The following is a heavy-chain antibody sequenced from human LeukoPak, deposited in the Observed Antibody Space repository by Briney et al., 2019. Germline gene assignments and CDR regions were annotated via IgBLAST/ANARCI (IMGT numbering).Heavy chain of an antibody. CDR1: VGTFSSYA. D-gene: IGHD2-21*02. J-gene: IGHJ4*02. V-gene: IGHV1-69*04. CDR3: ARVGVVVTATFDY. Sequence: ASVRLSCKASVGTFSSYAISWVRQAPRQGLEWMGRIIPILGIPNYAQKFQGRVTITADTATSTAYMELSSLRSEDTAVYYCARVGVVVTATFDYWGQGTLVTVSS. CDR2: IIPILGIP.